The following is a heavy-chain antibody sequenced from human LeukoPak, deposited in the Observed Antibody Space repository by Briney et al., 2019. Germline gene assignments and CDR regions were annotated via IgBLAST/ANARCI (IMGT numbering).Heavy chain of an antibody. J-gene: IGHJ4*02. CDR1: GFTFSSYG. V-gene: IGHV3-30*18. D-gene: IGHD3-10*01. CDR3: AKELYYYGSAGATFFDY. Sequence: GGSLRLSCAASGFTFSSYGVHWVRQAPGKGLEWVAIISYDGSNKYYAVSVKGRFTISRDNSKNTLYLQMNSLRAEDTAVYYCAKELYYYGSAGATFFDYWGQGTLVTVSS. CDR2: ISYDGSNK.